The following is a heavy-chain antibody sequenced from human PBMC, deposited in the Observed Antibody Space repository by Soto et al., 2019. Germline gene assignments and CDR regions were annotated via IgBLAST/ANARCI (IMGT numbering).Heavy chain of an antibody. J-gene: IGHJ5*02. CDR1: GGSISSSNR. V-gene: IGHV4-4*02. Sequence: QVQLQESGPGLVKPSGTLSLTCAVSGGSISSSNRWSWVRQPPGKGLEWIGEIYHSGSTNYNPSLKSRVTISVDKSKNQFSLKLSSVTAADTAVYYCARDLYYDSSGYRGNNWFDPWGQGTLVTVSS. D-gene: IGHD3-22*01. CDR3: ARDLYYDSSGYRGNNWFDP. CDR2: IYHSGST.